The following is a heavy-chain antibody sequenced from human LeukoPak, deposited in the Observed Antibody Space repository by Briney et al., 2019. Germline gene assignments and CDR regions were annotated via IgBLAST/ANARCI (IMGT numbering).Heavy chain of an antibody. V-gene: IGHV3-30*04. CDR1: GFTFSSYA. CDR3: AKDQGYYYGSGSPNWFDP. Sequence: GRSLRLYCAASGFTFSSYAMHWVRQAPGKGLEWVAVISYDGSNKYYADSVKGRFTISRDNSKNTLYLQMSSLRAEDTAVYYCAKDQGYYYGSGSPNWFDPWGQGTLVTVSS. D-gene: IGHD3-10*01. CDR2: ISYDGSNK. J-gene: IGHJ5*02.